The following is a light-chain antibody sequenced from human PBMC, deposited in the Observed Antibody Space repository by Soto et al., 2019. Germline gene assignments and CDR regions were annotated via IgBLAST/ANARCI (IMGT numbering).Light chain of an antibody. Sequence: EVVLTQSPVTLSVSPRERATLSCRASQSVSNTLAWYQQKPGQAPRLLIYGASTRATGIPARFSGSGSGTEFTLTISSLQSEDFAVFYCPQYNNWYTFGQGTKREIK. J-gene: IGKJ2*01. CDR1: QSVSNT. V-gene: IGKV3-15*01. CDR3: PQYNNWYT. CDR2: GAS.